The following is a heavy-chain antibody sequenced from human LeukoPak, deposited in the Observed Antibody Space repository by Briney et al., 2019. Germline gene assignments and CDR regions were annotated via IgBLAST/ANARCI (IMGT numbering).Heavy chain of an antibody. J-gene: IGHJ6*04. V-gene: IGHV1-8*01. CDR3: ARRHHLMDV. CDR1: GYTFTSYD. CDR2: MNPNSGNT. Sequence: ASVKVSCKASGYTFTSYDINWVRQASGRGLEWMGWMNPNSGNTGYAQKFQGRVTMTRNTSVSTAYMELSSLRSEDTAVYYCARRHHLMDVWGKGTTVTVSS. D-gene: IGHD1-14*01.